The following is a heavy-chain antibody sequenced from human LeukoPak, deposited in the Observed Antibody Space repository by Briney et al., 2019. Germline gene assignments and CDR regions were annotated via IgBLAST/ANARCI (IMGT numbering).Heavy chain of an antibody. Sequence: ASVKVSCKASGYTFTGYYMHWVRQAPGQGLEWMGWINPNSGGTNYAQKLQGRVTMTTDTSTSTAYMELRSLRSDDTAVYYCARALWFGELAFDNWFDPWGQGTLVTVSS. J-gene: IGHJ5*02. D-gene: IGHD3-10*01. CDR1: GYTFTGYY. CDR2: INPNSGGT. CDR3: ARALWFGELAFDNWFDP. V-gene: IGHV1-2*02.